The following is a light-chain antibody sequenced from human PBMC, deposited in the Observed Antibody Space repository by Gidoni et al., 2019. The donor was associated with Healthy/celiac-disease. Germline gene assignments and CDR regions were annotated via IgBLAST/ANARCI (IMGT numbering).Light chain of an antibody. V-gene: IGKV3-20*01. CDR3: QQYGSSPPIT. J-gene: IGKJ5*01. CDR2: GAS. Sequence: EIVLTQSPGTLSSSPGERATLSCRASQSVSSSYLAWYQQKPGQAPRLLIYGASSRATGIPDRFSGSGSGTDFTITISRLEPEDFAVYYCQQYGSSPPITFGQGTRLEIK. CDR1: QSVSSSY.